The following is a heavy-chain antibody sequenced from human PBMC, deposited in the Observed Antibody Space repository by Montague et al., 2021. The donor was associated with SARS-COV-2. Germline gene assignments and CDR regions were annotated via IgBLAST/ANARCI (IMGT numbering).Heavy chain of an antibody. CDR1: GGSISSSNYY. CDR3: ARFPTSYYYDSKAAPATPDAFDI. CDR2: IYYSGST. J-gene: IGHJ3*02. D-gene: IGHD3-22*01. V-gene: IGHV4-39*01. Sequence: SETLSLTCTVSGGSISSSNYYWGWIRQPPGKGLEWIGSIYYSGSTYYNPSLKSRVTISVDTSKNQFSLKPSSVTAADTAVYYCARFPTSYYYDSKAAPATPDAFDIWGQGTMVTVSS.